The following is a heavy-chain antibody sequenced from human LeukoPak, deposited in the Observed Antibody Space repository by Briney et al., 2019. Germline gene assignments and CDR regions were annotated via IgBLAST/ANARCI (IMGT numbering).Heavy chain of an antibody. D-gene: IGHD1-26*01. CDR2: IYYSGST. Sequence: SETLSLTCTVSGGSISSYYWGWIRQPPGKGLERIGSIYYSGSTYYNPSLKSRVTISVDTSKNQFSLKLSSVTAADTAVYYCARHGGSYYVYNDAFDIWGQGTMVTVSS. V-gene: IGHV4-39*01. CDR3: ARHGGSYYVYNDAFDI. J-gene: IGHJ3*02. CDR1: GGSISSYY.